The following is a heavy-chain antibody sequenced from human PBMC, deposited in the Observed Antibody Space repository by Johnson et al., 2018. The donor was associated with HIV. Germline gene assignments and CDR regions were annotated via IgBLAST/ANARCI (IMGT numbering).Heavy chain of an antibody. Sequence: QVQLVESGGGVVQPGSSLRLSCAASGFTFSNYAVHWVRQAPGKGLEWVAVISSDGSAKYYADSVKGPFTISRDNSKNTLYLQLNTLRAEDTAVYYCAKDRGTAMDNDAFDIWGQGTMVTVSS. CDR3: AKDRGTAMDNDAFDI. J-gene: IGHJ3*02. D-gene: IGHD5-18*01. V-gene: IGHV3-30-3*01. CDR2: ISSDGSAK. CDR1: GFTFSNYA.